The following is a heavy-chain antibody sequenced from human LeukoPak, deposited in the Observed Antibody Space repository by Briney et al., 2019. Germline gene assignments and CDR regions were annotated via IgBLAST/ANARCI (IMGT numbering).Heavy chain of an antibody. CDR1: GFTFSSYS. V-gene: IGHV3-21*04. J-gene: IGHJ3*02. CDR2: ISSSSSYI. D-gene: IGHD6-19*01. CDR3: ARRISVAGGGTAFDM. Sequence: GGSLRPSCAASGFTFSSYSMNWVRQAPGKGLEWVSSISSSSSYIYYADSVKGRFTISRDNAKNSLYLQMNSLRAEDTAFYYCARRISVAGGGTAFDMWGQGTMVTVSS.